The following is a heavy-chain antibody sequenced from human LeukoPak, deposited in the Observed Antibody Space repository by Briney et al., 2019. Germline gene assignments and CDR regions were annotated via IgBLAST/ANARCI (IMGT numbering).Heavy chain of an antibody. Sequence: SETLSLTCAVYGGSFSGYYWSWIRQPPGKGLEWIGYIYYSGSIYYNPSLKSRVTISVDTSKNQFSLKLSSVTAADTAVYYCVSSGASGYYTSHYFDYWGQGTLVTVSS. D-gene: IGHD3-3*01. J-gene: IGHJ4*02. CDR2: IYYSGSI. CDR1: GGSFSGYY. CDR3: VSSGASGYYTSHYFDY. V-gene: IGHV4-34*09.